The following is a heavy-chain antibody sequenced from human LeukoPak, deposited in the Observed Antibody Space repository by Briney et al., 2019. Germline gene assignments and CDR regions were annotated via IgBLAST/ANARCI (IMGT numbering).Heavy chain of an antibody. CDR2: IYYSGST. V-gene: IGHV4-31*03. CDR3: ARAGPDSSGYYYYSAFDI. J-gene: IGHJ3*02. Sequence: SETLSLTCTVSGGSISSGGYYWSWIRQHPGKGLEWIGYIYYSGSTYYNPSLKSRVSISLDTSKNQFSLKLSSVTAADTAVYYCARAGPDSSGYYYYSAFDIWGQGTMVTVSS. CDR1: GGSISSGGYY. D-gene: IGHD3-22*01.